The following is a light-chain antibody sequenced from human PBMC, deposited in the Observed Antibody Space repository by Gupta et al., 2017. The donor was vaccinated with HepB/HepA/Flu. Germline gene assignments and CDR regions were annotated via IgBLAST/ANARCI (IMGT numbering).Light chain of an antibody. V-gene: IGKV2-28*01. J-gene: IGKJ3*01. CDR3: RKTLQTPFT. Sequence: DIVMTQSPLSLPVTPGEPASISCRSSQSLLHSNGYNYLDWYLQKPGQSPQLLIYLGSNRASGVPDRFSGSGSGTDFTLKIIIIDAQDVGAYYFRKTLQTPFTFGPGTKVDIK. CDR2: LGS. CDR1: QSLLHSNGYNY.